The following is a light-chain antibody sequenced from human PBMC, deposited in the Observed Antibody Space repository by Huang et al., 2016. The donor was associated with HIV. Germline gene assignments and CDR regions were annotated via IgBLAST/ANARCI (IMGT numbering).Light chain of an antibody. J-gene: IGKJ2*01. CDR3: QQTNSFLPG. V-gene: IGKV1-12*01. CDR2: GAS. CDR1: QDVNKW. Sequence: DIKMTQSPSSVSASVGDRVTITCRASQDVNKWLAWYQQKPGKAPKLLIDGASSLMRGVPSRFTGSGSGRHFTLTISSLQPVDSATYYCQQTNSFLPGFGQGTKLEI.